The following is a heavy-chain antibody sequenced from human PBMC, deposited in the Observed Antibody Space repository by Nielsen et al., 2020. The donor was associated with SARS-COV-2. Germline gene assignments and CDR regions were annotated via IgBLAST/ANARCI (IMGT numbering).Heavy chain of an antibody. D-gene: IGHD4-11*01. V-gene: IGHV3-30*18. CDR3: AKMDYSVDY. CDR2: ISYDGSNK. Sequence: GESLKISCAASGFTFSSYGMHWVRQAPGKGLEWVAVISYDGSNKYYADSVKGRFTISRDNSKNTLYLQMNSLRAEDTALYYCAKMDYSVDYWGQGTLVTVSS. CDR1: GFTFSSYG. J-gene: IGHJ4*02.